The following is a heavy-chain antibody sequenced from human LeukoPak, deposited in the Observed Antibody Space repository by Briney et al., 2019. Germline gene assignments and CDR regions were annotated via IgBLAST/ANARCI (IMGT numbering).Heavy chain of an antibody. CDR3: ARDLDDSSGYYYYWFDP. Sequence: SETLSLTCTVSGGSISSYYWSWIRQPAGKGLEWIGRIYTSGSTNYNPSLKSRVTMSVDTSKNQFSLKLSSVTAADTAVCYCARDLDDSSGYYYYWFDPWGQGTLVTVSS. V-gene: IGHV4-4*07. J-gene: IGHJ5*02. CDR2: IYTSGST. D-gene: IGHD3-22*01. CDR1: GGSISSYY.